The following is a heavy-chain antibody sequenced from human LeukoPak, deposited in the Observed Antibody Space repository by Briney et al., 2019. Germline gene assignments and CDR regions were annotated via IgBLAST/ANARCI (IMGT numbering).Heavy chain of an antibody. J-gene: IGHJ4*02. Sequence: GGFLRLSCAASGFTFSTYAMHWVRQAPGKGLEWVAVISYEGSNKRHADSVKGRFTISRDNSKNTLYLQMSSLRAEDTAVYYCARELDGYNHFDYWGQGTLVTVSS. CDR3: ARELDGYNHFDY. CDR2: ISYEGSNK. V-gene: IGHV3-30-3*01. D-gene: IGHD5-24*01. CDR1: GFTFSTYA.